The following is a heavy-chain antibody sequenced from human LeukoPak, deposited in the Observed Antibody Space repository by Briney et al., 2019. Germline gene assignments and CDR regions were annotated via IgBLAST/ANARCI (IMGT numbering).Heavy chain of an antibody. Sequence: SETLSLTCTVSGGSINGYYWSWFRQPPGKGLEWIGYIYYSGSTNYSPSLKSRVSISVDTSKNQFSLKLSSVTAADTAVYYCARFGSSDGYNYLWGQGTLVTVSS. CDR2: IYYSGST. J-gene: IGHJ4*02. V-gene: IGHV4-59*01. CDR1: GGSINGYY. D-gene: IGHD5-24*01. CDR3: ARFGSSDGYNYL.